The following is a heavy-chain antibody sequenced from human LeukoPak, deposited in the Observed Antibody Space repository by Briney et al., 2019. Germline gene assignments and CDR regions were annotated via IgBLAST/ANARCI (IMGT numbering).Heavy chain of an antibody. CDR3: ATNTFYYDGGGYRPHY. Sequence: SVRVSCKASGGTLNSYAISWVRQAPGQGLEWMGGVIPIYGTADYTQKFQGRVTITADESTSTAYMELSGLRSEDTAVYYCATNTFYYDGGGYRPHYWGQGTLVTVSS. CDR1: GGTLNSYA. CDR2: VIPIYGTA. J-gene: IGHJ4*02. D-gene: IGHD3-22*01. V-gene: IGHV1-69*13.